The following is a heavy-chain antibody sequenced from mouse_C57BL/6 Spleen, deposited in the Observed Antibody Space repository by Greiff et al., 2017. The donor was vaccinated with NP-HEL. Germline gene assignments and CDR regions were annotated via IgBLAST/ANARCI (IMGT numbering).Heavy chain of an antibody. J-gene: IGHJ2*01. V-gene: IGHV1-52*01. Sequence: QVQLQQPGAELVRPGSSVKLSCKASGYTFTSYWMHWVKQRPIQGLEWIGNIDPSDSETHYNQKFKDKATLTVDKSSSTADMQLSSLTSEDSAVYYCARPGYYYGSSPYYFDYWGQGTTLTVSS. CDR2: IDPSDSET. CDR3: ARPGYYYGSSPYYFDY. D-gene: IGHD1-1*01. CDR1: GYTFTSYW.